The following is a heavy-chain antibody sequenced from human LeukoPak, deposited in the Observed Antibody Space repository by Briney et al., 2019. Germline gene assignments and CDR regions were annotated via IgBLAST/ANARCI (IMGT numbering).Heavy chain of an antibody. Sequence: SETLSLTCTVSGGSISSGGYYWSWIRQPPGKGLEWIGYIYHSENAYYNPSLKSRVTISLDRSKNQFSLKLNSVTAADTAVYYCARVYGDPNWFDPWGQGTLVTVSS. V-gene: IGHV4-30-2*01. D-gene: IGHD4-17*01. CDR1: GGSISSGGYY. CDR2: IYHSENA. CDR3: ARVYGDPNWFDP. J-gene: IGHJ5*02.